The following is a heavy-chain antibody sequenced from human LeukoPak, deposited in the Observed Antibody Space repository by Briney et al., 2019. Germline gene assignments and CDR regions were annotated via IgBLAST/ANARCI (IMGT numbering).Heavy chain of an antibody. Sequence: ASVKVSCKVSGYKFTDLSIHWVRQAPGKGLEWMGGIIPIFGTANYAQKFQGRVTITTDESTSTAYMELSSLRSEDTAVYYCARSSSTSLYYFDYWGQGTLVTVSS. CDR2: IIPIFGTA. CDR1: GYKFTDLS. CDR3: ARSSSTSLYYFDY. D-gene: IGHD2-2*01. J-gene: IGHJ4*02. V-gene: IGHV1-69*05.